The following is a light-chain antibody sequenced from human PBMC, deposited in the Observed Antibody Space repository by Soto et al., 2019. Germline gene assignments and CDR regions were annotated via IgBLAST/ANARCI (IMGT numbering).Light chain of an antibody. Sequence: DIQLTQSPSFLSASVGDRVTITCRASQDVSRYLAWYQQKPGKAPNLLIYAASTLRSGVPSRFSGSGSETEFTLAISTLLPEYCATYDCEELNSYVFAFGPGTEVVIK. J-gene: IGKJ3*01. V-gene: IGKV1-9*01. CDR3: EELNSYVFA. CDR2: AAS. CDR1: QDVSRY.